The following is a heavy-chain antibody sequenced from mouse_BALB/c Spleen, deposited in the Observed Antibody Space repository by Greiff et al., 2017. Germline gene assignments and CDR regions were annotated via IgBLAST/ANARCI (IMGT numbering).Heavy chain of an antibody. CDR2: IWAGGST. CDR3: AREGAYLFAY. Sequence: QVQLKESGPGLVAPSQSLSITCTVSGFSLTSYGVHWVRQPPGKGLEWLGVIWAGGSTNYNSALMSRLSISKDNSKSQVFLKMNSLQTDETAMYYCAREGAYLFAYWGQGTLVTVSA. D-gene: IGHD2-10*01. CDR1: GFSLTSYG. J-gene: IGHJ3*01. V-gene: IGHV2-9*02.